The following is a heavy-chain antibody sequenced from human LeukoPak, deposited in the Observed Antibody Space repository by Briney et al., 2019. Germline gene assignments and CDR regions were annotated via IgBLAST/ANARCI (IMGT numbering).Heavy chain of an antibody. J-gene: IGHJ4*02. CDR3: ARGGITIFGVVIHSDY. V-gene: IGHV3-20*04. Sequence: GGSLRLSCTASGFTFGDYAMSWFRQAPGKGLEWVSGINWNGGSTGYADSVKGRFTTSRDNAKNSLYLQMNSLRAEDTALCYCARGGITIFGVVIHSDYWGQGTLVTVSS. CDR1: GFTFGDYA. D-gene: IGHD3-3*01. CDR2: INWNGGST.